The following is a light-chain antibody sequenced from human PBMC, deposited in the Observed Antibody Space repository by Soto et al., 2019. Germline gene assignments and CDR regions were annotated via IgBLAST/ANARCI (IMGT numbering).Light chain of an antibody. CDR3: QQYCTSPWA. J-gene: IGKJ1*01. Sequence: EIVLTQFPGTLSLSPGERATLSCSASQSVGRNYVAWYQQKPGQAPRVIIYAASNRASGIPYRCSGSGSGSDLTLTISRLEPDYFAVYYCQQYCTSPWACGEGTRVEIK. CDR2: AAS. CDR1: QSVGRNY. V-gene: IGKV3-20*01.